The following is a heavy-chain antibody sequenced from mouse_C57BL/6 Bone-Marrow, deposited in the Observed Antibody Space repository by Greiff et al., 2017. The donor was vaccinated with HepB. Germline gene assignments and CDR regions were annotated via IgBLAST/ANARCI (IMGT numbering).Heavy chain of an antibody. Sequence: QVQLQQPGAELVKPGASVKVSCKASGYTFTSYWMHWVKQRPGQGLEWIGRIHPSDSDTNYNQKFKGKATLTVDKSSSTAYMQLSSLTSEDSAVYYCAIETVVAGDWFAYWGQGTLVTVSA. CDR1: GYTFTSYW. CDR2: IHPSDSDT. D-gene: IGHD1-1*01. V-gene: IGHV1-74*01. J-gene: IGHJ3*01. CDR3: AIETVVAGDWFAY.